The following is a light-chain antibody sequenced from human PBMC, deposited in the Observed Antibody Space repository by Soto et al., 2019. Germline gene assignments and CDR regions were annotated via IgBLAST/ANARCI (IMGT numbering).Light chain of an antibody. Sequence: DIVLKQSPATLSLSPGERATLSCRGSQIGSSNYLAWYQQKPRQAPRLLIHGASTRATGVPDSFSGSGYATDFDRTLSRLAPADFAVYHCQQYGSLSWTFGEGTEVEI. CDR3: QQYGSLSWT. CDR2: GAS. CDR1: QIGSSNY. V-gene: IGKV3-20*01. J-gene: IGKJ1*01.